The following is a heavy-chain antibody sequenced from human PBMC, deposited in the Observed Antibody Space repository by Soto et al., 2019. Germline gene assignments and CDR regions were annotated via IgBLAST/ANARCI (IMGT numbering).Heavy chain of an antibody. CDR2: ISSSSSYI. J-gene: IGHJ5*02. D-gene: IGHD3-10*01. V-gene: IGHV3-21*01. Sequence: LRLSCAASGFTFSSYSMNWVRQAPGKGLEWVSSISSSSSYIYYADSVKGRFTISRDNAKNSLYLQMNSLRAEDTAVYDCARGGKELWFGDPLGQGTLVTVSS. CDR3: ARGGKELWFGDP. CDR1: GFTFSSYS.